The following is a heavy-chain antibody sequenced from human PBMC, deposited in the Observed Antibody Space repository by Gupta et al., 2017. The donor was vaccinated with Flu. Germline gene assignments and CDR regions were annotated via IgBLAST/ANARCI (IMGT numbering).Heavy chain of an antibody. J-gene: IGHJ2*01. V-gene: IGHV4-34*01. Sequence: QVQVQQWGAGLLKPSETLSLTCAVYDWSFSGYYWSWIRQPPGKGLEWIGEINHGGSANYNPSLKSRVTISVDTSKKECSLKLSSVTDADTAVYYCARGGLGIIMWYFDLWGRGTPVTVSS. CDR3: ARGGLGIIMWYFDL. CDR2: INHGGSA. CDR1: DWSFSGYY. D-gene: IGHD3-16*01.